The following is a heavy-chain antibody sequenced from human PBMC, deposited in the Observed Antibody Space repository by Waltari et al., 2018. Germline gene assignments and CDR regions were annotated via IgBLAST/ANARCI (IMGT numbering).Heavy chain of an antibody. J-gene: IGHJ4*02. CDR3: ALDFGGNEDY. V-gene: IGHV3-74*01. CDR2: ITPDGSKI. D-gene: IGHD1-1*01. CDR1: GFTFSSYW. Sequence: EVQLVESGGGLVQPGGSLRLSGAVSGFTFSSYWMHWVRQAPGKGLVWVSRITPDGSKINYADSVGGRFTISRDNAKNTLYLQMDSLRAEDTALYYCALDFGGNEDYWGQGILVTVSS.